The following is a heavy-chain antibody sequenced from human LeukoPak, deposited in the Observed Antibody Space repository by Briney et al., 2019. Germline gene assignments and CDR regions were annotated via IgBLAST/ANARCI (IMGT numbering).Heavy chain of an antibody. CDR3: ARGVGSSSSNWFDP. Sequence: RPSETLSLTCTVSGGSISSQYWSWIRHSPGKGLEWIGRIDTSGKTNYNPSLKSRDTISIDKSKGQFSLKVNSVTAADTAVYYCARGVGSSSSNWFDPWGQGALVTVSS. CDR1: GGSISSQY. J-gene: IGHJ5*02. V-gene: IGHV4-4*07. CDR2: IDTSGKT. D-gene: IGHD6-13*01.